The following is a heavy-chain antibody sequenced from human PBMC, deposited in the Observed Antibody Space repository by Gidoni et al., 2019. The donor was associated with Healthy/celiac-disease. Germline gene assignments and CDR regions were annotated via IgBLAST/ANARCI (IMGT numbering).Heavy chain of an antibody. CDR1: GGSISSGSHY. V-gene: IGHV4-61*02. CDR3: ARAAIATSYFDF. Sequence: QVQLQESGPGLVKPSQTLSLTCTVSGGSISSGSHYWRWIRQPAGKGLEWIGRIYPSGSTNYNPALKSRVTISVDTSRNQFSLKLTSVTAADTAVYYCARAAIATSYFDFWGQGTLVTVSS. CDR2: IYPSGST. J-gene: IGHJ4*02.